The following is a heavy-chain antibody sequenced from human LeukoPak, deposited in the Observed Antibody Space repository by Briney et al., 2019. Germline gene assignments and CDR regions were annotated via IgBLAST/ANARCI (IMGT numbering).Heavy chain of an antibody. CDR1: GYTFTSYG. J-gene: IGHJ4*02. CDR3: ARDLTYSGYDLYYFDY. V-gene: IGHV1-18*01. CDR2: ISAYNGNT. Sequence: ASVKVSCKASGYTFTSYGIGWVRQAPGQGLEWMGWISAYNGNTNYAQKLQGRVTMTTDTSTSTAYMELRSLRSDDTAVSYCARDLTYSGYDLYYFDYWGQGTLVTVSS. D-gene: IGHD5-12*01.